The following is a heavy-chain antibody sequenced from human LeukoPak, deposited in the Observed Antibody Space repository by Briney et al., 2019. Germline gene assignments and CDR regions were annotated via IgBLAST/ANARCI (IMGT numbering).Heavy chain of an antibody. CDR3: ARTDIVVVVAAFDY. J-gene: IGHJ4*02. CDR2: INHSGST. Sequence: SETLSLTCAVYGGSFSGYYWSWIRQPPGKGLEWIGEINHSGSTTYNPSLKSRVTISVDTSKNQFSLKLSSVTAADTAVYYCARTDIVVVVAAFDYWGQGTLVTVSS. D-gene: IGHD2-15*01. CDR1: GGSFSGYY. V-gene: IGHV4-34*01.